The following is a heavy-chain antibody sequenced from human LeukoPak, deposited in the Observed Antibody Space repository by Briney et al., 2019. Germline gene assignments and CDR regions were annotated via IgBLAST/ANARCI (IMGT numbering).Heavy chain of an antibody. Sequence: GGSLRLSCAASGFTFSSYAMSWVRQAPGKGLEWVAVVSYDGSKYYADSVKGRFTISRDNSKNTLYLQMSSLRAEDTAVYYCAKDLNRGLPDYWGQGTLVTVSS. CDR1: GFTFSSYA. V-gene: IGHV3-30*18. D-gene: IGHD2-21*01. J-gene: IGHJ4*02. CDR2: VSYDGSK. CDR3: AKDLNRGLPDY.